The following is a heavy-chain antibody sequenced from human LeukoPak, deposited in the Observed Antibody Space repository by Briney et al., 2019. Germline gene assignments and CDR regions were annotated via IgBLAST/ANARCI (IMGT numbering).Heavy chain of an antibody. CDR1: GFTVSSNY. CDR3: ARSSCSGSRCYAMDV. D-gene: IGHD2-15*01. CDR2: IYTGGYT. J-gene: IGHJ6*02. V-gene: IGHV3-53*01. Sequence: GGSLRLSCAASGFTVSSNYMSWVRQAPGKGLEWVSVIYTGGYTYYTDSVKGRFTISRDKSKNTLFLQMNSLRAEDTAVYYCARSSCSGSRCYAMDVWGQGTTVTVSS.